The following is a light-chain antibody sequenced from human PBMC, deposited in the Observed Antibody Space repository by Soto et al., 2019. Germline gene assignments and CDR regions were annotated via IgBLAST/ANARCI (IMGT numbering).Light chain of an antibody. CDR3: QQYGSSPPIT. Sequence: EIVLTQSPGTLSLSPGERATVSCRASQSVSNNYLAWYQQKPGQAPRLLIYAASNRARGIPDRFGGSGSGADFTLTVSRLEPEDFAVYYCQQYGSSPPITFGQVTRLEIK. J-gene: IGKJ5*01. CDR1: QSVSNNY. V-gene: IGKV3-20*01. CDR2: AAS.